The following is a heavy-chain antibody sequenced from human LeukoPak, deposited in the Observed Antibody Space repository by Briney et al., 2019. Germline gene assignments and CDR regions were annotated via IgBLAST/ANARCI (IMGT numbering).Heavy chain of an antibody. V-gene: IGHV3-11*01. D-gene: IGHD3-10*01. J-gene: IGHJ4*02. CDR3: AKLNYYGSGSSPNFDY. CDR1: GFTLSDYS. CDR2: ISSSGII. Sequence: GGSLRFSCAASGFTLSDYSKSWVRQAPGKGLEWVSYISSSGIIYYADSVKGRFTISRDNAKNSLYLQMNSLRAEDTAVYYCAKLNYYGSGSSPNFDYWGQGTLVTVSS.